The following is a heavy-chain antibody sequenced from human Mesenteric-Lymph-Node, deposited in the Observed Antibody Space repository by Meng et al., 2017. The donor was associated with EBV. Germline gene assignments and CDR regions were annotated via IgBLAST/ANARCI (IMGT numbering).Heavy chain of an antibody. Sequence: QVQVVQSGAEVKKPGASVKVSCKTSGYTFTNYAVHWVRQAPGQSLEWMGWINAGYGNTIFAQKFQGRVTMTTDTSTSTAYMELRSLRSDDTAVYYCARRASGYEWVDSWGQGTLVTVSS. CDR3: ARRASGYEWVDS. D-gene: IGHD3-22*01. V-gene: IGHV1-3*01. CDR2: INAGYGNT. CDR1: GYTFTNYA. J-gene: IGHJ4*02.